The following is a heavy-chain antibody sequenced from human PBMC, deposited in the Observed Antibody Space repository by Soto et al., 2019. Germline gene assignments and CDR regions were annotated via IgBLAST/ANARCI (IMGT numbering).Heavy chain of an antibody. CDR1: GYTFTGYY. V-gene: IGHV1-2*04. D-gene: IGHD5-12*01. CDR2: INPNSGGT. CDR3: ARSDVDIVATRNYYYGMDV. Sequence: QVQLVQSGAEVKKPGASVKVSCKASGYTFTGYYMHWVRQAPGQGLEWMGWINPNSGGTNYAQKFQGCVTMTRETSISTAYMELSRLRSDDTAVYYCARSDVDIVATRNYYYGMDVWGQGTTVTVSS. J-gene: IGHJ6*02.